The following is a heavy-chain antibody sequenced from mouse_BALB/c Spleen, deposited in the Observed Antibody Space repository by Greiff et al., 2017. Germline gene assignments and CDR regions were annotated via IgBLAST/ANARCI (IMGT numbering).Heavy chain of an antibody. CDR3: ARVHYYGYSD. J-gene: IGHJ2*01. V-gene: IGHV3-6*02. CDR2: ISYDGSN. Sequence: EVQLQESGPGLVKPSQSLSLTCSVTGYSITSGYYWNWIRQFPGNKLEWMGYISYDGSNNYNPSLKNRISITRDTSKNQFFLKLNSVTTEDTATYYCARVHYYGYSDWGQGTTRTVSS. CDR1: GYSITSGYY. D-gene: IGHD1-2*01.